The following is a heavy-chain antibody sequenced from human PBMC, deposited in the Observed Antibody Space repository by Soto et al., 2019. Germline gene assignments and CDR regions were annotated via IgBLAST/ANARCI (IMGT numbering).Heavy chain of an antibody. CDR2: ISYDGSNK. CDR1: GFTFSSYA. D-gene: IGHD6-19*01. J-gene: IGHJ4*02. V-gene: IGHV3-30-3*01. Sequence: QVQLVESGGGVVQPGRSLRLSCAASGFTFSSYAMHWVRQAPGKGLEWVAVISYDGSNKYYADSVKGRFTISRDNSKNTLYLQMNSLRAEDTAVYYCARDRGSSGWYKVDYWGQGTLVTVSS. CDR3: ARDRGSSGWYKVDY.